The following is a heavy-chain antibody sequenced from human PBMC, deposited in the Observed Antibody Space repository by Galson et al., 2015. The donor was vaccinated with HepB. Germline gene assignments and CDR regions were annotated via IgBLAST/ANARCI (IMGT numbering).Heavy chain of an antibody. CDR3: ASSYSSGWRGLFDY. J-gene: IGHJ4*02. D-gene: IGHD6-19*01. CDR1: GFTFYSYS. Sequence: SLRLSCAASGFTFYSYSMNWIRQAPGKGLEWVASISGGSDIRMFYADSVKGRFTISRDNPKKSLSLQMDSLRAEDTAVYFCASSYSSGWRGLFDYWGRGTQVAVSS. CDR2: ISGGSDIRM. V-gene: IGHV3-21*01.